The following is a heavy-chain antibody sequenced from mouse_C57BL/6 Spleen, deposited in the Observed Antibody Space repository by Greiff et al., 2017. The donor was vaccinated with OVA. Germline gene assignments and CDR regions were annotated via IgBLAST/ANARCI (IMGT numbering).Heavy chain of an antibody. V-gene: IGHV5-6*01. J-gene: IGHJ3*01. D-gene: IGHD2-3*01. Sequence: EAMLVESGGDLVKPGGSLKLSCAASGFTFSSYGMSWVRQTPDKRLEWVATISSGGSYTYYPDRVKGRFTISRDNAKNTLYLQMSSLKSEDTAMYYCARHGTDGYYWFAYWGQGTLVTVSA. CDR1: GFTFSSYG. CDR2: ISSGGSYT. CDR3: ARHGTDGYYWFAY.